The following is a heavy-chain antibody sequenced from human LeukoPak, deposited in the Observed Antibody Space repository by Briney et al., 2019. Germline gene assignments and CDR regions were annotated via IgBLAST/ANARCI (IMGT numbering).Heavy chain of an antibody. D-gene: IGHD2-8*02. Sequence: GGSLRLSCGASGFTFSNYWVTWVRQAPGKELEWVANINRDASEKYYADSVKGRFTTSRDNAKSSLFLQMTSLRADDTAIYYCARDDPVVYATYDHWGQGTLVTVSS. CDR1: GFTFSNYW. J-gene: IGHJ4*02. CDR3: ARDDPVVYATYDH. CDR2: INRDASEK. V-gene: IGHV3-7*01.